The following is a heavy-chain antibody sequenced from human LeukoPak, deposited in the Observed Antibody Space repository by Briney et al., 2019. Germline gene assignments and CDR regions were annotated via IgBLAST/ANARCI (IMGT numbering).Heavy chain of an antibody. CDR2: IYYSGST. V-gene: IGHV4-59*01. J-gene: IGHJ5*02. D-gene: IGHD3-16*01. Sequence: SETLSLTCTVSGVSISSYYWIWIRQPPGKGLDWIGYIYYSGSTKSHPSLKSRVTISVDTSKNQFSLKLSSVPAADTAVYYCARGYEWFDPWGQGTLVTVSS. CDR1: GVSISSYY. CDR3: ARGYEWFDP.